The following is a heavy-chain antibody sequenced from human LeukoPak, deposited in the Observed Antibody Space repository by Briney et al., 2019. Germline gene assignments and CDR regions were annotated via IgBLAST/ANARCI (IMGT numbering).Heavy chain of an antibody. D-gene: IGHD6-13*01. Sequence: PSETLSLTCAVYGGSFSGFYWTWIRQPPGKGLEWIGQINHSRSTHYNPSLKSRVTISVDTSKNQFSPKLSSVTAADTAVYYCASLGTYSSSWYYFDYWGQGTLVTVSS. CDR3: ASLGTYSSSWYYFDY. CDR2: INHSRST. CDR1: GGSFSGFY. J-gene: IGHJ4*02. V-gene: IGHV4-34*01.